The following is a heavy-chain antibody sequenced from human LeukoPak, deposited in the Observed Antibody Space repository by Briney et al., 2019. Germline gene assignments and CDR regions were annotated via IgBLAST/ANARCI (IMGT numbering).Heavy chain of an antibody. CDR3: VKDFYGSGSYSGSSAFDI. CDR1: GFTFSSYA. CDR2: ISSNGGST. Sequence: GGSLRLSYAPSGFTFSSYAMSWVRQAPGKGLEYVSAISSNGGSTYYPDSVKGRFTISRDNSKNTLYLQMSSLRAEDTAVYFCVKDFYGSGSYSGSSAFDIWGQGTMVTVSS. J-gene: IGHJ3*02. V-gene: IGHV3-64D*06. D-gene: IGHD3-10*01.